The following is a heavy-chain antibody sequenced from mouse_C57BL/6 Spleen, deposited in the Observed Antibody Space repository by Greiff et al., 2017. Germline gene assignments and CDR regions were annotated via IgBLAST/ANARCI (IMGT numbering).Heavy chain of an antibody. Sequence: VQLQQPGAELVKPGASVKLSCKASGYTFTSYWMQWVKQRPGQGLAWIGEIDPSDSYTNYNQKFKGKATLTVDTSSSTAYMQLSSLTSEDSAVYYCASPGYYGSSSWFAYWGQGTLVTVSA. D-gene: IGHD1-1*01. CDR2: IDPSDSYT. CDR3: ASPGYYGSSSWFAY. V-gene: IGHV1-50*01. CDR1: GYTFTSYW. J-gene: IGHJ3*01.